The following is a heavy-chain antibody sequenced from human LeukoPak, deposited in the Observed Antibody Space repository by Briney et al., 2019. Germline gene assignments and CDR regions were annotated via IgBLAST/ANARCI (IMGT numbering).Heavy chain of an antibody. CDR2: VYYSGST. D-gene: IGHD3-22*01. CDR1: GGSISSSLFY. J-gene: IGHJ4*02. V-gene: IGHV4-39*01. CDR3: ARLLDTSGLFDY. Sequence: PSETLSLTCTVSGGSISSSLFYWAWIRQPPGKLLEWIGIVYYSGSTYCNPSLKSRVTISVDTSKNQFSLKLSSVTAADTAVYYCARLLDTSGLFDYWGQGTLVTVSS.